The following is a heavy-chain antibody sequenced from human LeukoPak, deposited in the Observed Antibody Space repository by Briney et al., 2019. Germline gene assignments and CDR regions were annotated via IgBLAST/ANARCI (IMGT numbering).Heavy chain of an antibody. CDR2: ISGSGGST. CDR3: AKDSGSGWYDRVWVYYFDY. V-gene: IGHV3-23*01. D-gene: IGHD6-19*01. J-gene: IGHJ4*02. Sequence: GGSLRLSCAASGFTFSSNWMSWVRQAPGKGLEWVSAISGSGGSTYYADSVKGRFTISRDNSKNTLYLQMNSLRAEDTAVYYCAKDSGSGWYDRVWVYYFDYWGQGTLVTVSS. CDR1: GFTFSSNW.